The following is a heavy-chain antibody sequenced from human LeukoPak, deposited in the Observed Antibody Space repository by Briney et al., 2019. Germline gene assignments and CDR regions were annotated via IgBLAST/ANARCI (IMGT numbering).Heavy chain of an antibody. CDR1: GGSISSYY. CDR3: AREIIVDSYYYYMDV. CDR2: IYTSGST. V-gene: IGHV4-4*07. D-gene: IGHD2/OR15-2a*01. Sequence: PSETLSLTCTVSGGSISSYYWSWIREPAGKGLEWTGRIYTSGSTNYNPSLKSRVTMSVDTSKNQFSLKLSSVTAADTAVYYCAREIIVDSYYYYMDVWGKGTTVTVSS. J-gene: IGHJ6*03.